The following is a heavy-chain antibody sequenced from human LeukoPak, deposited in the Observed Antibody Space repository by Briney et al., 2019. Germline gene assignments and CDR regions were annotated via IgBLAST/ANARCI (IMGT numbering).Heavy chain of an antibody. CDR3: AKEPNYYDSSGYYHFFDY. Sequence: GGSLRLSCAASGFTFSSYGMHWVRQAPGKGLEWVSAISGSSGSTYYADSVKGRFTISRDNSKNTLYLQMNSLRAEDTAVYYCAKEPNYYDSSGYYHFFDYWGQGTLVTVSS. V-gene: IGHV3-23*01. CDR2: ISGSSGST. D-gene: IGHD3-22*01. CDR1: GFTFSSYG. J-gene: IGHJ4*02.